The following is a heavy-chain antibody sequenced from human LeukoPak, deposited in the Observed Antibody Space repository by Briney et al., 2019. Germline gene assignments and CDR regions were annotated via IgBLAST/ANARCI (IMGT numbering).Heavy chain of an antibody. Sequence: ASVKVSCKASGYTFTGYYMHWVRQAPGQGLEWMGWINPNSGGTNFAQKFQGRVTMTRDTSVSTAYMELRSLRSDDTAVYYCARPGYSSGWSSYYFDYWGQGTLVTVSS. CDR1: GYTFTGYY. D-gene: IGHD6-19*01. CDR2: INPNSGGT. J-gene: IGHJ4*02. CDR3: ARPGYSSGWSSYYFDY. V-gene: IGHV1-2*02.